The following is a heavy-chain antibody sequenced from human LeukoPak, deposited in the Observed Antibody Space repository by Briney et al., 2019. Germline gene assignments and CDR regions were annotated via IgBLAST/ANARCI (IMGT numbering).Heavy chain of an antibody. J-gene: IGHJ6*02. D-gene: IGHD1/OR15-1a*01. CDR3: ARQKWEQQGRDYYFNGLDV. CDR2: IYLYGTT. V-gene: IGHV4-4*02. Sequence: SETLSLTCSVSIGSISSSKWWSWVRPSPVKGVEWIGEIYLYGTTNYNPSFTSRVTMSVDRSRNQFSLKLTSVTAADTAVYYCARQKWEQQGRDYYFNGLDVWGPGTTVIVSS. CDR1: IGSISSSKW.